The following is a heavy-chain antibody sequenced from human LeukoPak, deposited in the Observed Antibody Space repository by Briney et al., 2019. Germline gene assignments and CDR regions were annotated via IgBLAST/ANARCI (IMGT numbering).Heavy chain of an antibody. CDR1: GFTFSSYA. J-gene: IGHJ4*02. Sequence: PGGSLRLSCAASGFTFSSYAMSWVRQAPGKGLEWVSAISGSGGSTYYADSVKGRFTISRDNSKNTLYLQMNSLRAEDTAVYYYANSDPRHSDCSGGSCYAPFGDYWGQGTLVTVSS. CDR2: ISGSGGST. V-gene: IGHV3-23*01. CDR3: ANSDPRHSDCSGGSCYAPFGDY. D-gene: IGHD2-15*01.